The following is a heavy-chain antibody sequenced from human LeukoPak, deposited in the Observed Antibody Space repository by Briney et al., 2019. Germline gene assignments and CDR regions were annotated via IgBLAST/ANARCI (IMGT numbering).Heavy chain of an antibody. Sequence: GESLKISCKGSGYSFTSYWIGWVRQMPGKGLEWMGIIYPGDSDTRYSPSFQGQVTISADKSISTAYLQWSSLKASDTAMYYCARQVNHPYYDILTGYSDDWYFDLWGRGTLVTVSS. J-gene: IGHJ2*01. CDR1: GYSFTSYW. CDR3: ARQVNHPYYDILTGYSDDWYFDL. CDR2: IYPGDSDT. D-gene: IGHD3-9*01. V-gene: IGHV5-51*01.